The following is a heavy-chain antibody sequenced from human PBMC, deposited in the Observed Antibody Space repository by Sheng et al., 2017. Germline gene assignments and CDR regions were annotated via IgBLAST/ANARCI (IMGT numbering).Heavy chain of an antibody. Sequence: QLQLQESGPGLVKPSETLSLTCTVSGGSISSSSYYWGWIRQPPGKGLEWIGSIYYSGSTYYNPSLKSRVTISVDTSKNQFSLKLSSVTAADTAVYYCARVPLGGDYDSSGYPLDYWGQGTLVTVSS. D-gene: IGHD3-22*01. J-gene: IGHJ4*02. V-gene: IGHV4-39*07. CDR1: GGSISSSSYY. CDR3: ARVPLGGDYDSSGYPLDY. CDR2: IYYSGST.